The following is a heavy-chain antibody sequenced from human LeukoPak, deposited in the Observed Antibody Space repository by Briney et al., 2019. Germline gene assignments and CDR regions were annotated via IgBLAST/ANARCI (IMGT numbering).Heavy chain of an antibody. CDR1: GFTFSSYA. Sequence: GGSLRLSCTASGFTFSSYAMTWVRQAPGKGLECVSVISGIGTTTYYADSVKGRFTISRDNSKNTLFLQMNSLRVEDTATYYCTNKRTTSVTDWFDPWGQGTLATVSS. CDR2: ISGIGTTT. D-gene: IGHD4-17*01. CDR3: TNKRTTSVTDWFDP. V-gene: IGHV3-23*01. J-gene: IGHJ5*02.